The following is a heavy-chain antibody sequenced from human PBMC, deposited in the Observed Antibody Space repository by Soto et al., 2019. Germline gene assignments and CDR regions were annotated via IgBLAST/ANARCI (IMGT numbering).Heavy chain of an antibody. CDR1: GFTFSSYS. D-gene: IGHD3-10*01. CDR2: ISSSSSYI. V-gene: IGHV3-21*01. Sequence: GGSLRLSCAASGFTFSSYSMNWVRQAPGKGLEWVSSISSSSSYIYYADSVKGRFTISRDNAKNSLYLQMNSLRAEDTAVYYCARSKGKVGWFGEIGDYMDVWGKGTTVTVSS. J-gene: IGHJ6*03. CDR3: ARSKGKVGWFGEIGDYMDV.